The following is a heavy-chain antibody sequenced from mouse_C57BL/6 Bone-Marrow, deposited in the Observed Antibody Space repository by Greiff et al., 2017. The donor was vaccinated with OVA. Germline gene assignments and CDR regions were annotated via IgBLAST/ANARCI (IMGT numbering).Heavy chain of an antibody. Sequence: QVQLQQSGAELVKPGASVKLSCKASGYTFTEYTIHWVKQRSGQGLEWIGWFYPGSGSIKYNETFKDKATFTADKSSSTVYMELSRVTSEDSAVYYCGRHEEDYEYFDVWGTGTTVTVSS. V-gene: IGHV1-62-2*01. CDR3: GRHEEDYEYFDV. J-gene: IGHJ1*03. CDR2: FYPGSGSI. CDR1: GYTFTEYT. D-gene: IGHD1-1*01.